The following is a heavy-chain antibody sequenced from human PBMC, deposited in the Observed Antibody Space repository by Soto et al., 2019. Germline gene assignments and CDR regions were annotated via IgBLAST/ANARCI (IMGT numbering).Heavy chain of an antibody. J-gene: IGHJ6*02. CDR3: ARVGPEGTGGYYYGMDV. V-gene: IGHV4-31*03. D-gene: IGHD1-1*01. Sequence: QVQLQESGPGLVKPSQTLSLTCTVSGGSISRGGYYWSWIRQHPGKGLEWIGYIYYSGSTYYNPSLKRRVTISVDTSKNQFSLKLSSVTAADTAVYYCARVGPEGTGGYYYGMDVWGQGTTVTVSS. CDR2: IYYSGST. CDR1: GGSISRGGYY.